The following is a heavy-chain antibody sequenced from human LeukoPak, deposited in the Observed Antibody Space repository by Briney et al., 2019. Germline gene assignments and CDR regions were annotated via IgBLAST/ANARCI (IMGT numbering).Heavy chain of an antibody. V-gene: IGHV3-7*01. CDR2: IKQDGSEK. J-gene: IGHJ6*03. CDR1: GFTFSSYW. CDR3: ARYSSGWTVYYYYYMDV. Sequence: GGSLRFSCAASGFTFSSYWMSWVRQAPGKGLEWVANIKQDGSEKYYVDSVKGRFTISRDNAKNSLYLQMNSLRAEDTAVYYCARYSSGWTVYYYYYMDVWGKGTTVTVSS. D-gene: IGHD6-19*01.